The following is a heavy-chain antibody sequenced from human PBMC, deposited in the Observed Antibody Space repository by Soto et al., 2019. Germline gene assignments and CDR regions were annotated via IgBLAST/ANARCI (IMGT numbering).Heavy chain of an antibody. CDR3: ARAISGYVT. CDR1: GITSTTYA. J-gene: IGHJ1*01. CDR2: IDTGNGNT. Sequence: ASVKVSCKASGITSTTYAIHWVRQAPGQGLEWMGWIDTGNGNTRYSQRFLGRVSLTTDTSASTASMDLSSLTSEDTAVYYCARAISGYVTWGQGTLVPVSS. V-gene: IGHV1-3*04. D-gene: IGHD5-12*01.